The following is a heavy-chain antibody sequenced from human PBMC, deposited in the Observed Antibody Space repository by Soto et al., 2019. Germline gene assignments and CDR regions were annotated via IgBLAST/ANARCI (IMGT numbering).Heavy chain of an antibody. D-gene: IGHD6-13*01. CDR3: AREYSSSWYGEDY. J-gene: IGHJ4*02. CDR1: GFTFSSYS. Sequence: PGGSLRLSCAASGFTFSSYSMNWVRQAPGKGLEWVSSISSSSSYIYYADSVKGRFTISRDNAKNSLYLQMNSLRAEDTAVYYCAREYSSSWYGEDYWGQGTLVTVSS. CDR2: ISSSSSYI. V-gene: IGHV3-21*01.